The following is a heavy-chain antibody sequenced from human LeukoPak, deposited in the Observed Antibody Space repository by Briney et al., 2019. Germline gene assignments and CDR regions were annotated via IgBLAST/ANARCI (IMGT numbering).Heavy chain of an antibody. CDR3: AKDGYYDYVWGSYPVPFDY. D-gene: IGHD3-16*02. CDR1: GFTFSSYG. V-gene: IGHV3-23*01. J-gene: IGHJ4*02. CDR2: ISGSGGST. Sequence: PGGSLRLSCAASGFTFSSYGMHWVRQAPGKGLEWVSAISGSGGSTYYADSVKGRFTISRDNSKNTLYLQMNSLRAEDTAVYYCAKDGYYDYVWGSYPVPFDYWGQGTLVTVSS.